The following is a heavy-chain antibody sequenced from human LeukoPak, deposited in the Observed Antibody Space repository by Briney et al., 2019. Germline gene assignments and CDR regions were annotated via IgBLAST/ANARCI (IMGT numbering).Heavy chain of an antibody. CDR1: GYSFTGYY. CDR3: AREYYDSSEGAFDI. Sequence: GASVKVSCKASGYSFTGYYMHWVRQAPGQGLEWMGWINTNTGNPTYAQGFTGRFVFSLDTSVSTAYLQISSLKAEDTAVYYCAREYYDSSEGAFDIWGQGTMVTVSS. D-gene: IGHD3-22*01. J-gene: IGHJ3*02. CDR2: INTNTGNP. V-gene: IGHV7-4-1*02.